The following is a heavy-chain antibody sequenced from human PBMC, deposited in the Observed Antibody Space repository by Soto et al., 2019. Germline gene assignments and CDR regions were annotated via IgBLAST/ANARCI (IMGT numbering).Heavy chain of an antibody. Sequence: SATLPLTCTFSGGSIISYYWSWILQPAGKGLEWIGRIYTSGSTNYNPSLKSRVTMSVDTSKNQFSLKLSSVTAADTAVYDCARVQAGGWGIADRVRYYVADWGRGTMLTVS. CDR3: ARVQAGGWGIADRVRYYVAD. CDR1: GGSIISYY. D-gene: IGHD6-13*01. V-gene: IGHV4-4*07. CDR2: IYTSGST. J-gene: IGHJ4*02.